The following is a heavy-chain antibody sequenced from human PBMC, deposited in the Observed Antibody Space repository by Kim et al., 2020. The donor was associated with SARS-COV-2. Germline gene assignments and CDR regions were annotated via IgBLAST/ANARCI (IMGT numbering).Heavy chain of an antibody. D-gene: IGHD6-19*01. CDR2: IIPIFGTA. CDR1: GGTFSSYA. CDR3: ARDLNRGSGWYWGSVY. V-gene: IGHV1-69*13. Sequence: SVKVSCKASGGTFSSYAISWVRQAPGQGLEWMGGIIPIFGTANYAQKFQGRVTITADESTSTAYMELSSLRSEDTAVYYCARDLNRGSGWYWGSVYWGQGTLVTVSS. J-gene: IGHJ4*02.